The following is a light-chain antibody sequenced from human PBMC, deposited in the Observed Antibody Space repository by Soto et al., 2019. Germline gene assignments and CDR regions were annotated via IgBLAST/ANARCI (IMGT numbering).Light chain of an antibody. J-gene: IGLJ1*01. Sequence: QPALTQPASVSGSPGQSITISCTGTSSDVGGYNFVSWYQQHPGKAPRLIIYDVNYRPSGVSNRFSGSKSGSTASLTISGLQAEDEADYYCSSYTSSSTYVFGTGTKVTVL. CDR1: SSDVGGYNF. CDR3: SSYTSSSTYV. V-gene: IGLV2-14*01. CDR2: DVN.